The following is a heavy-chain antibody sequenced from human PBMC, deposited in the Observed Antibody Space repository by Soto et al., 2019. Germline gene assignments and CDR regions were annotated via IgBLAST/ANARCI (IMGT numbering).Heavy chain of an antibody. J-gene: IGHJ4*02. Sequence: SETLSLTCTVSGGSIKVGGYYWGWIRQPPGKGLEWVATIYYSGTTYYNPSLKSRLTISLDTSRNQFSLDLTSVTAADTAVYYWARLAYSHYSTWGQGTLVTVSS. CDR1: GGSIKVGGYY. V-gene: IGHV4-39*01. CDR3: ARLAYSHYST. D-gene: IGHD5-12*01. CDR2: IYYSGTT.